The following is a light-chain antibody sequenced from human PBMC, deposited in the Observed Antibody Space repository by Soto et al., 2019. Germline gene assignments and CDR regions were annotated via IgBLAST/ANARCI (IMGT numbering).Light chain of an antibody. Sequence: EIVLTQSPGTLSLSPGEGATLSCRASQSVSTNFFAWYHQKPGQAPRLLIYGASTRATGIPDRFSGSGSGTDFTLTISRLELEDFAVYYCQQYGRTSWTFGQGTKVDIK. CDR3: QQYGRTSWT. CDR2: GAS. CDR1: QSVSTNF. J-gene: IGKJ1*01. V-gene: IGKV3-20*01.